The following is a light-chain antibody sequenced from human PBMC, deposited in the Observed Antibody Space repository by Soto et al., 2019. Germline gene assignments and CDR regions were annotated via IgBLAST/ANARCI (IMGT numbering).Light chain of an antibody. V-gene: IGKV1-5*03. CDR1: QSISSW. CDR3: QQYNSYSWT. CDR2: KAS. J-gene: IGKJ1*01. Sequence: DIQMTPSPSTLSASVGDRVTITCRASQSISSWLAWYQQKPGKAPKLLIYKASSLQSGVPSRFSGSGSGTEFTLTISSLQPDDFATYYCQQYNSYSWTCGQGTKVEIK.